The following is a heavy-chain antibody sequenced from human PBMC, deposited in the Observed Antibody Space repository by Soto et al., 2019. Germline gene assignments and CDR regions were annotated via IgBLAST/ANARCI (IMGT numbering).Heavy chain of an antibody. Sequence: CTVSGGSISSSSYYWGWIRRKPGEGLEWIGYVYYSGATYYSPSLKTRVSISLHKSQNFFSLQLTSVTAADSAVYYCATTNGAYSYDSVSWGQGTLVTVSS. CDR3: ATTNGAYSYDSVS. J-gene: IGHJ5*02. CDR1: GGSISSSSYY. CDR2: VYYSGAT. D-gene: IGHD3-22*01. V-gene: IGHV4-31*03.